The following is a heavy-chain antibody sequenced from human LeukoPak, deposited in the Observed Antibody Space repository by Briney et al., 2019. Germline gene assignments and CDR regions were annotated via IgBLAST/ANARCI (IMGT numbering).Heavy chain of an antibody. CDR1: GFTFSSYS. CDR3: ARDSFMVRGVKNFDY. Sequence: GGSLRLSCAASGFTFSSYSMNWVRQAPGKGLEWVSSISRSSSYIYYADSVKGRFTISRDNAKNSLYLQMNSLRAEDTAVYYCARDSFMVRGVKNFDYWGQGTLVTVSS. V-gene: IGHV3-21*01. D-gene: IGHD3-10*01. CDR2: ISRSSSYI. J-gene: IGHJ4*02.